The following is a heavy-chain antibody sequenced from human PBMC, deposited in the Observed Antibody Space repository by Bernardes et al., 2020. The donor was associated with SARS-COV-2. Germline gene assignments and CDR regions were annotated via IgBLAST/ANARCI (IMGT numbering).Heavy chain of an antibody. CDR1: GFNVSSTF. CDR2: IYSGGPT. J-gene: IGHJ4*02. V-gene: IGHV3-53*05. Sequence: ETLRLSCAASGFNVSSTFMHWVRQAPGKGLEWISVIYSGGPTHCADSVKGRCTISRDNSKNTLYLQMNSLRGEDTAVYYCARDLHASLWGQGTLVTVSS. CDR3: ARDLHASL.